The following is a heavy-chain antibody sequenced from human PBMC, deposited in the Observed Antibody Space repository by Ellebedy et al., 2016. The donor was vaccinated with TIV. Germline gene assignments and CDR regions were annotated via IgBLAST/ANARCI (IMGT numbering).Heavy chain of an antibody. Sequence: GGSLRLSCAASGFTFSNAWMNWVRQAPGKGLEWVGRIKSKTDGGAAEYAAPVKGRFTISRDDSKNTLYPQMNSLKTEDTAVYFCTTVYRYNYDSVWGQGTLVTVSS. D-gene: IGHD5-18*01. CDR1: GFTFSNAW. CDR2: IKSKTDGGAA. CDR3: TTVYRYNYDSV. J-gene: IGHJ4*02. V-gene: IGHV3-15*01.